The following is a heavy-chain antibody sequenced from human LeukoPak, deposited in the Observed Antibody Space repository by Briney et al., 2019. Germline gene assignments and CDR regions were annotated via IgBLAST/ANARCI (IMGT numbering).Heavy chain of an antibody. J-gene: IGHJ4*02. D-gene: IGHD6-13*01. Sequence: PSETLSLICILSGGSVSSGRHDWAWIRQPPGMGLEWIGSIYYGGNTYYSLSLKSRVTISVETSKNQFSLRLSSVTATDTAVYYCARGENVAAAGIEYWGQGTLVTVSS. CDR1: GGSVSSGRHD. V-gene: IGHV4-39*01. CDR2: IYYGGNT. CDR3: ARGENVAAAGIEY.